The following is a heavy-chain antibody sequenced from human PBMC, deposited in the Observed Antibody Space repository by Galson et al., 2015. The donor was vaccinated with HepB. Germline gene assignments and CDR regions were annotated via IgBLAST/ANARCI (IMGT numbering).Heavy chain of an antibody. J-gene: IGHJ2*01. D-gene: IGHD4-17*01. CDR2: IKEDGSEK. Sequence: SLRLSCAASGFTFNNYWMTWVRQAPGKGLEWVANIKEDGSEKYYVDSVKGRFTISRDNPKNSLYLQMNSLRAEDTAAYYCARDRLDYDDYVWYFDLWGRGTLVTVSS. V-gene: IGHV3-7*03. CDR3: ARDRLDYDDYVWYFDL. CDR1: GFTFNNYW.